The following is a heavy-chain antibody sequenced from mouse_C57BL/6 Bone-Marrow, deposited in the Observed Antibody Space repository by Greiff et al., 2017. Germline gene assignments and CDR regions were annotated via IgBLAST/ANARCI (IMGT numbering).Heavy chain of an antibody. V-gene: IGHV7-3*01. J-gene: IGHJ3*01. CDR3: ARYSYDCYAAWFAY. CDR2: IRNKANGYTT. Sequence: EVKLLESGGGLVQPGGSLSLFCAASGFTFTDYYMSWVRQPPGKALEWLGFIRNKANGYTTEYSASVKGRFTISRDSSQSILYLQMNALRAEDSATSNCARYSYDCYAAWFAYWGQGTLVTVSA. D-gene: IGHD2-3*01. CDR1: GFTFTDYY.